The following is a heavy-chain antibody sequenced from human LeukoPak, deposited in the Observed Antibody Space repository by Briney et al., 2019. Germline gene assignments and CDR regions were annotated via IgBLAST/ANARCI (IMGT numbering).Heavy chain of an antibody. CDR1: GGTFSSYT. J-gene: IGHJ6*03. D-gene: IGHD3-22*01. Sequence: SVKVSCKASGGTFSSYTISWVRQAPGQGLEWMGRIIPILGIANYAQKFKGRVTITADKSTSTAYMELSSLRSEDTAVYYCARGPLNYYDPHMDVWGKGTTVTVSS. CDR2: IIPILGIA. V-gene: IGHV1-69*02. CDR3: ARGPLNYYDPHMDV.